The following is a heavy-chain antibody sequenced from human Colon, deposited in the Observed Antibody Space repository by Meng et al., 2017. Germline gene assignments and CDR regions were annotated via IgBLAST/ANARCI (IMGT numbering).Heavy chain of an antibody. CDR3: ARLGSVAYYYDSSGVSRWGHFDY. V-gene: IGHV4-4*02. J-gene: IGHJ4*02. CDR2: IYHTESV. Sequence: QVQLQESGPGLVKPSGTLSLTCIVSGSVIFSTNWWCWFRQSPGKGLEWIGEIYHTESVNYNPSLASRASISLNKSRGQFSLKLTSVTAADTAVYYCARLGSVAYYYDSSGVSRWGHFDYWGQGTLVTVSS. D-gene: IGHD3-22*01. CDR1: GSVIFSTNW.